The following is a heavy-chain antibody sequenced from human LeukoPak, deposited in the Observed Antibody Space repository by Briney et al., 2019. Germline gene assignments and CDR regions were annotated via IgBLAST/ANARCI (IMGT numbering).Heavy chain of an antibody. CDR3: AGSATGTHAEIGY. V-gene: IGHV4-59*01. Sequence: SETLSLTCAVYGGSFSGYYWSWIRQPPGKGLEWIGYLYNTGSTNYNPSLKSRITISADTSKNQLSLRLESVTAADTAVYYCAGSATGTHAEIGYWGQGTLVTVSS. D-gene: IGHD1-1*01. J-gene: IGHJ4*02. CDR1: GGSFSGYY. CDR2: LYNTGST.